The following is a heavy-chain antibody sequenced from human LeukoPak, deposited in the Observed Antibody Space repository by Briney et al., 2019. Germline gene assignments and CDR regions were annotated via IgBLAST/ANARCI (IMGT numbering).Heavy chain of an antibody. V-gene: IGHV4-31*03. J-gene: IGHJ4*02. CDR2: IYYSGST. D-gene: IGHD3-22*01. CDR1: GASISSGGYY. CDR3: ARVYDSSASYYFDY. Sequence: PSETLSLTCPVAGASISSGGYYWSWVRQHPEKGLEWIGYIYYSGSTYYNPSLKSRVTRSVDTSKNPFSLQLSSVTAADTAVYYCARVYDSSASYYFDYWGQGTLVTVSS.